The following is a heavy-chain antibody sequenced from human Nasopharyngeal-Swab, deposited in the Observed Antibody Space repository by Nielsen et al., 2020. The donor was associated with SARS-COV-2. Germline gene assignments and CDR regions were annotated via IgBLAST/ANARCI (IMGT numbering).Heavy chain of an antibody. D-gene: IGHD4-17*01. CDR3: ARDAPAHYGAFY. V-gene: IGHV3-30*03. CDR2: IAHDASNE. Sequence: GGSLRLSCVASGFTFSSFGMHWVRQAPGKGLEWVAFIAHDASNEYYGDSVKGRFSISRDSSKNTLYLQMDSLRGEDTAVYYCARDAPAHYGAFYWGRGTLVTVS. J-gene: IGHJ4*02. CDR1: GFTFSSFG.